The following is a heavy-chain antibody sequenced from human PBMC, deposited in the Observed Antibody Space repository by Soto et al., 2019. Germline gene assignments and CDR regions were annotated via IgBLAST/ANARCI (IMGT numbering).Heavy chain of an antibody. V-gene: IGHV4-59*08. Sequence: PSETLSLTCTVSGVSIRSYYWVAIRQPPGKGMESIGYIYYSGTTNYNTSLKSRVTISVDTSKNQFSLKLSSVTAADTAVYYCARLVFGYSGYGHFDFWGQGTLVNVS. J-gene: IGHJ4*02. CDR3: ARLVFGYSGYGHFDF. CDR2: IYYSGTT. CDR1: GVSIRSYY. D-gene: IGHD5-12*01.